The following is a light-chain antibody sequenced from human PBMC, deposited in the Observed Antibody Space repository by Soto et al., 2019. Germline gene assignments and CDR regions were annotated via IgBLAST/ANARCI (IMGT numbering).Light chain of an antibody. CDR2: GAS. CDR1: QSVSSSY. V-gene: IGKV3-20*01. Sequence: EIVLTQSPGTLSLSPGERATLSCRASQSVSSSYLAWYHQKPGQVPRLLIYGASSRATGIPDRFSGSGSGTDFTLTLSRLEPEDFAVYYCQQYGSSPITFGQGTRLEIK. J-gene: IGKJ5*01. CDR3: QQYGSSPIT.